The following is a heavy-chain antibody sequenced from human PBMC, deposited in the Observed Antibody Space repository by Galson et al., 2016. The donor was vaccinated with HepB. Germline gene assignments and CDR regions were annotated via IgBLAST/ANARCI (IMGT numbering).Heavy chain of an antibody. V-gene: IGHV4-59*01. J-gene: IGHJ4*02. Sequence: ETLSLTCTVSGDSISNYYWNWIRQPPGKGLEWIGYIYYSGGTIYNPSLKSRVTISVDTSKNQFSLKLSSVTAADTAVYYCARGYGSGGYYLDHWGQGTLVTVSS. CDR3: ARGYGSGGYYLDH. CDR2: IYYSGGT. D-gene: IGHD3-10*01. CDR1: GDSISNYY.